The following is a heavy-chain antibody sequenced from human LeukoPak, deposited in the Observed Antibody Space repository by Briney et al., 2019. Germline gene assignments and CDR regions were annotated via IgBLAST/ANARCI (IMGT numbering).Heavy chain of an antibody. CDR3: AKGLVDSGSFKYAMDV. CDR2: VSRSGRDT. Sequence: GGSLRLSCAASGFSFSSYNMRWVRQAPGKGLEWVSAVSRSGRDTYYADSVKGRFTISRDNSKNTLYLQMTSLRAEDAAVYYCAKGLVDSGSFKYAMDVWGQGTTVTVS. D-gene: IGHD3-10*01. J-gene: IGHJ6*02. CDR1: GFSFSSYN. V-gene: IGHV3-23*01.